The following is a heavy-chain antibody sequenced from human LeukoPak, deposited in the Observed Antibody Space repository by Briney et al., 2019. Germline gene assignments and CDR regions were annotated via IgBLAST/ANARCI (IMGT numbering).Heavy chain of an antibody. CDR1: GFTVSNSY. Sequence: GGSLRLSCAASGFTVSNSYVSWVRQAPGKGLEWVSGIYSGGTTYYRDSVKGRFTISRDNSKNTLHLQMNSLRAEDTAVYYCARDFSGALWFGEPRGQGTLVTVSS. J-gene: IGHJ4*02. V-gene: IGHV3-53*01. CDR2: IYSGGTT. D-gene: IGHD3-10*01. CDR3: ARDFSGALWFGEP.